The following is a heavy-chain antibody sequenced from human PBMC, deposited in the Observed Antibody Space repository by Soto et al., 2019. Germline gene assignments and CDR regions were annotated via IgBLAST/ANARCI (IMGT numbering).Heavy chain of an antibody. CDR1: GYTLTELS. J-gene: IGHJ6*03. CDR3: AARTGYYTSYYYMDF. D-gene: IGHD3-9*01. V-gene: IGHV1-24*01. Sequence: GASVKVSCKVSGYTLTELSMHWVRQAPGKGLEWMGGFDPENGETIYAQKFQGRLTITRDTSTDTAYMELSSLRSEDTAIYYCAARTGYYTSYYYMDFWGKGTTVTVSS. CDR2: FDPENGET.